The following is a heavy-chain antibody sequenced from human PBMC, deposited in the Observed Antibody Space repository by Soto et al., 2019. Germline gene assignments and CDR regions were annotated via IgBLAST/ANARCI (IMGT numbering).Heavy chain of an antibody. J-gene: IGHJ4*02. V-gene: IGHV4-4*02. CDR3: TTKPGGLNFGCQS. Sequence: QVQLQESGPGLVEPSGTLSLTCTVSGASVSSGGWWTWLRQPPGKGLEWIGEIYHSGSTNYNPSLESRVSMLLHNSKNQFAPRLNYVSAADTALYYCTTKPGGLNFGCQSWGQGTLVTVSS. CDR1: GASVSSGGW. CDR2: IYHSGST. D-gene: IGHD3-16*01.